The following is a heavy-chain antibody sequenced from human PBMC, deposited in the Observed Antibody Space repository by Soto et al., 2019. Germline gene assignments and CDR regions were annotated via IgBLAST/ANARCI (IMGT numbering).Heavy chain of an antibody. D-gene: IGHD3-10*01. J-gene: IGHJ6*02. V-gene: IGHV3-30-3*01. CDR3: ARDPGHYGSGSFEDYYGMDV. Sequence: QVQLVESGGGVVQPGRSLRLSCAASGFTFSSYAMHWVRQAPGKGLEWVAVISYDGSNKYYADSVKGRFTISRDNSKNTLYRQMNSLRAEDTAVYYCARDPGHYGSGSFEDYYGMDVWGQGTTVTVSS. CDR1: GFTFSSYA. CDR2: ISYDGSNK.